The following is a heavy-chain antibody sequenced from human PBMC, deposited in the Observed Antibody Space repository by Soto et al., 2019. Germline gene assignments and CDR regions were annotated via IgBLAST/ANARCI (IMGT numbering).Heavy chain of an antibody. CDR1: GFTFNTYW. CDR2: INSDGSSV. Sequence: AGGSLRLSCASSGFTFNTYWMDWVRQAPGKGLVWVSRINSDGSSVTYADSVKGRFTVSRDNAKNTLHLQMNSLTDEDTAVYYCARVLLIRGVIADFWGQGAQVTVSS. CDR3: ARVLLIRGVIADF. D-gene: IGHD3-10*01. J-gene: IGHJ4*02. V-gene: IGHV3-74*01.